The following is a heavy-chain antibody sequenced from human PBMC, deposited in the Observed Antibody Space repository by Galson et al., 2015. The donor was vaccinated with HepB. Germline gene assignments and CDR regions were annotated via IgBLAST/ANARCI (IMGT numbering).Heavy chain of an antibody. D-gene: IGHD2-2*01. CDR2: IDSSSSSI. CDR3: VRDCSRDRCSEMADGGFDI. CDR1: GFTFKTYR. Sequence: SLRLSCAASGFTFKTYRLNWVRQAPGKGLEWVAYIDSSSSSISYADSVKGRFTISRDNAEDSLSLQMNSLRAEDTAIYYCVRDCSRDRCSEMADGGFDIWGQGTMVTVSS. V-gene: IGHV3-48*04. J-gene: IGHJ3*02.